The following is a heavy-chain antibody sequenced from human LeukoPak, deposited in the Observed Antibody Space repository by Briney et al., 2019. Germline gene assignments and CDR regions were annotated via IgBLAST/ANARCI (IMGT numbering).Heavy chain of an antibody. CDR2: IYYSGST. J-gene: IGHJ4*01. CDR3: TSGGMVSGDY. D-gene: IGHD2-8*01. Sequence: PSETLSLTCTVSGGSINSYYWSWIRQPPGKGLEWIGYIYYSGSTNYNHSLKSRVTISRDTSKNQFSLKLRSVTAADTAVYYCTSGGMVSGDYWGHGTLVTVSS. CDR1: GGSINSYY. V-gene: IGHV4-59*01.